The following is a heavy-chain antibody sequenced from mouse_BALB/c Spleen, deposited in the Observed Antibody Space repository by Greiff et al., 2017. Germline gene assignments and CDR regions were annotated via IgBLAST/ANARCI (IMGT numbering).Heavy chain of an antibody. CDR2: IYPGNSDT. J-gene: IGHJ4*01. CDR1: GYTFTSYW. CDR3: TRGVDYYGSSREYYAMDY. Sequence: EVQLQQSGTVLARPGASVKMSCKASGYTFTSYWMHWVKQRPGQGLEWIGAIYPGNSDTSYNQKFKGKAKLTAVTSTSTAYMELSSLTNEDSAVYCSTRGVDYYGSSREYYAMDYWGQGTSVTVSS. V-gene: IGHV1-5*01. D-gene: IGHD1-1*01.